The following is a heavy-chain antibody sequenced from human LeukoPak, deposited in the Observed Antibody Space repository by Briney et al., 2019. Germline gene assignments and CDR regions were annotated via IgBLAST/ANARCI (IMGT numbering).Heavy chain of an antibody. V-gene: IGHV5-51*01. CDR2: IYPGDSDT. Sequence: GESLKISCKGSGYSFTSYWIGWVRQMPGKGLEWTGIIYPGDSDTRYSPSFQGQVTISADKSISTAYLQWSSLKASDTAMYYCARSVGLYSSGWYPIDFDYWGQGTLVTVSS. CDR1: GYSFTSYW. CDR3: ARSVGLYSSGWYPIDFDY. D-gene: IGHD6-19*01. J-gene: IGHJ4*02.